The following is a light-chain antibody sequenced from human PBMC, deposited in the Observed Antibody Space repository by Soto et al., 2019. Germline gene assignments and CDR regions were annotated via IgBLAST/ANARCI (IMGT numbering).Light chain of an antibody. CDR1: QSVSSY. Sequence: EIVLTQSPATLSLSPGERATLSRRASQSVSSYLAWYQQKPGQAPRLLIYDASNRATGIPARFSGSGSGTDFTLTISSLEPEDFAVYYCQQRSNWLSFGQGTRLEI. J-gene: IGKJ5*01. V-gene: IGKV3-11*01. CDR3: QQRSNWLS. CDR2: DAS.